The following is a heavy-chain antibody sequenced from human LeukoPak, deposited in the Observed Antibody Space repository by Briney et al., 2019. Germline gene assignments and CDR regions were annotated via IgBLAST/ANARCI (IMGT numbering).Heavy chain of an antibody. CDR3: ARTYFGSGNTLVH. CDR2: ISPNGDTI. V-gene: IGHV3-11*04. J-gene: IGHJ4*02. D-gene: IGHD3-10*01. Sequence: PGGSLRLSCAAAGFSFSDRYMSWIRQAPGKGMEWVAYISPNGDTIHYADSVKGRFSISRDNAKNSLFLQVNSLRAEDTAVYYCARTYFGSGNTLVHWGQGTLVTVSS. CDR1: GFSFSDRY.